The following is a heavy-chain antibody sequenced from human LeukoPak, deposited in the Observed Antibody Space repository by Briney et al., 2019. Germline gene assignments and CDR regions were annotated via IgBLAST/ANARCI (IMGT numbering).Heavy chain of an antibody. J-gene: IGHJ4*02. CDR2: IEKDGSEK. V-gene: IGHV3-7*01. CDR1: GLTFSNYC. CDR3: TRRFDS. Sequence: GGSLRLSCVVSGLTFSNYCMTWVRQAPGKGLEWVANIEKDGSEKFYVDSVKGRFTMSRDEAKNSLHLQMNSLRDEDTAVYYCTRRFDSWGQGVLVTVSS.